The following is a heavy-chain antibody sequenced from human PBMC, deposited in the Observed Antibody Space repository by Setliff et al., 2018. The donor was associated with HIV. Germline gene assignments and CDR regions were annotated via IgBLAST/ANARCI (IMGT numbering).Heavy chain of an antibody. J-gene: IGHJ4*02. CDR2: ISSYNGNT. CDR1: GYNFSSNG. CDR3: VRDWSYAPDY. Sequence: ASVKVSCKASGYNFSSNGISWVRQAPGQGLEWMGWISSYNGNTKYAQKVQDRLTMTTDSSTTTAYMDLRSLTSDDTALYYCVRDWSYAPDYWGQGTLVTVSS. D-gene: IGHD2-8*02. V-gene: IGHV1-18*01.